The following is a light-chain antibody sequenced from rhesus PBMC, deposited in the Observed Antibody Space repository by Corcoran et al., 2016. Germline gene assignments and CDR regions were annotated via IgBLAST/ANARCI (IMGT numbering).Light chain of an antibody. CDR1: QSLLDSEDGNTY. V-gene: IGKV2-104*02. CDR3: LQLSNWPT. J-gene: IGKJ1*01. Sequence: DIVMTQTPLSLPVTPGEPASISCRSSQSLLDSEDGNTYLDWYLQKPGHSPQLLLYEVSNRASGVPDRLRGSGSGTDCTRPMSSLEPEDVAVYYCLQLSNWPTFGQGTKVEIK. CDR2: EVS.